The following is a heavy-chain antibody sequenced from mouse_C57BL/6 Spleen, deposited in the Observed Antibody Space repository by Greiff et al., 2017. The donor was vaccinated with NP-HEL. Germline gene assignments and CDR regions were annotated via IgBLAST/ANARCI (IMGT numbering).Heavy chain of an antibody. CDR1: GYSITSGYY. CDR2: ISYDGSN. J-gene: IGHJ2*01. D-gene: IGHD3-1*01. Sequence: EVKLEESGPGLVKPSQSLSLTCSVTGYSITSGYYWNWIRQFPGNKLEWMGYISYDGSNNYNPSLKNRISITLDTSKIQFFLKLNSVTTEDTATYYCARSGPEGRAPWNYWGQGTTLTVSS. V-gene: IGHV3-6*01. CDR3: ARSGPEGRAPWNY.